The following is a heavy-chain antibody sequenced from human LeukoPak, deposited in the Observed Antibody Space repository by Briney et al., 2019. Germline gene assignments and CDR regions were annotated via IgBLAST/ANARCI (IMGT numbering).Heavy chain of an antibody. CDR3: ARDRVTGTTGRGFGY. CDR1: GFTFSSYS. J-gene: IGHJ4*02. D-gene: IGHD1-20*01. CDR2: ISSSSSYI. V-gene: IGHV3-21*01. Sequence: HPGGSLRLSCAASGFTFSSYSMNWVRQAPGKGLEWVSSISSSSSYIYYADSVKGRFTISRDNSKNTLYLQMNSLRAEDTAVYYCARDRVTGTTGRGFGYWGQGTLVTVSS.